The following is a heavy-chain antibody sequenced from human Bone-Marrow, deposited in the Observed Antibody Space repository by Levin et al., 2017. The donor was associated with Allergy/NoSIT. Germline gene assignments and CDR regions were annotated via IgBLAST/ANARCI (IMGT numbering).Heavy chain of an antibody. Sequence: SETLSLTCAVSGGSFGGYFWSWLRQPPGKGPEWIGEVSHGGFTTYNPSLKSRVAISVDASRKEFSLKLDHVTAADTAVYYGAVFSLRYGNFEMWGQGTMVTVSS. V-gene: IGHV4-34*01. D-gene: IGHD4-17*01. CDR3: AVFSLRYGNFEM. CDR1: GGSFGGYF. CDR2: VSHGGFT. J-gene: IGHJ3*02.